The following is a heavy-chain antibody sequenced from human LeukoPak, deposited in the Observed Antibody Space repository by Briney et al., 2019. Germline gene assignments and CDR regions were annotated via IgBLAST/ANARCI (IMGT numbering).Heavy chain of an antibody. D-gene: IGHD5-12*01. V-gene: IGHV4-34*01. Sequence: PSETLSLTCAVYGGSFSGYYWSWIRQPPGKGLEWIGEINHSGSTNYNPSLKSRVTISVDTSKNQISLKLSSVTAADTAVYYCARDRGDGYDYFWDYWGQGTLVTVSS. CDR1: GGSFSGYY. J-gene: IGHJ4*02. CDR3: ARDRGDGYDYFWDY. CDR2: INHSGST.